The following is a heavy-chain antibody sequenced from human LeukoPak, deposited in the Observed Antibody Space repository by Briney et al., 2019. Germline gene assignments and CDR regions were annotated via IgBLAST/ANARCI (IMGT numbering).Heavy chain of an antibody. CDR3: ARRSGIAVAGAFDY. J-gene: IGHJ4*02. D-gene: IGHD6-19*01. CDR1: GFTFSSYG. V-gene: IGHV3-23*01. Sequence: GGSLRLSCAASGFTFSSYGMSWVRQAPGKGLEWVSTISGSGRSTYYADSVKGRFTISRDNSKNTLYLQMNSLRAEDTAVYYCARRSGIAVAGAFDYWGQGTLVTVSS. CDR2: ISGSGRST.